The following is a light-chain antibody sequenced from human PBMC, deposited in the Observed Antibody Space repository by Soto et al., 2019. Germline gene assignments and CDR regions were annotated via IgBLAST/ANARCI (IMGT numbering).Light chain of an antibody. J-gene: IGKJ1*01. V-gene: IGKV3-15*01. CDR2: GAS. Sequence: EIVVTQSTATLSVSPGEIATLSCRASQSVISNLAWYQQKPGQSPRLLIYGASNRATGVPARFSGSGSGTDFTLTISSLQSEDLAIYFCQQYNDWPQTFGQGTKVDIK. CDR3: QQYNDWPQT. CDR1: QSVISN.